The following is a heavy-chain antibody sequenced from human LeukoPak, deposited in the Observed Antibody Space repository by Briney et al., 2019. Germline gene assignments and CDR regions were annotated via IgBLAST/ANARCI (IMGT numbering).Heavy chain of an antibody. CDR3: AKLPNYYYDSSGYLDY. J-gene: IGHJ4*02. V-gene: IGHV3-23*01. Sequence: GGSLRLSCAASGFTFSSYAMSWVRQAPGKGLEWVSAISGSGGSTYYADSVKGRFTISRDNSKNTLYLQMNSLRAEDTAVYYCAKLPNYYYDSSGYLDYWGQGTLVTVSS. CDR1: GFTFSSYA. D-gene: IGHD3-22*01. CDR2: ISGSGGST.